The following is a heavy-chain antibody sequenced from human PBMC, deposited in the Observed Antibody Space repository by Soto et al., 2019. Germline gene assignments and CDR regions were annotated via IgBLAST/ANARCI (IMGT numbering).Heavy chain of an antibody. D-gene: IGHD5-12*01. V-gene: IGHV3-11*01. J-gene: IGHJ4*02. Sequence: QVQLVESGGGLVKPEGSLRLSCAASGFTFSNYYMSWSRQAPGKGPEWVSYISNSGTIIHYADSVKGRFTISRDNAKNSLYLQMNSLTAEDTAVYYCAIVKGAYAIDYWGQGTLVTVSS. CDR3: AIVKGAYAIDY. CDR2: ISNSGTII. CDR1: GFTFSNYY.